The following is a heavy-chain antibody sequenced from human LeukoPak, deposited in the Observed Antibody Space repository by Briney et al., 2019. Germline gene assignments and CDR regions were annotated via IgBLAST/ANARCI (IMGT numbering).Heavy chain of an antibody. V-gene: IGHV1-2*06. J-gene: IGHJ4*02. CDR1: GYIFIDYY. CDR3: ARVLSGGSYFFDY. CDR2: INPNSGGT. D-gene: IGHD1-26*01. Sequence: GASVKVSCQASGYIFIDYYMHWVRQAPGRGLEWMGRINPNSGGTNYAQKFQGRVTMTRDTSISTAYMELSRLTSDDTAVYYCARVLSGGSYFFDYWGQGTLVTVSS.